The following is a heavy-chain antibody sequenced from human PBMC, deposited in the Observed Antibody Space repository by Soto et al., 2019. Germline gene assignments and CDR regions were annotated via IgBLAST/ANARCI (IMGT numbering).Heavy chain of an antibody. CDR3: ARHDRRIAAAGYYYYGMDV. CDR1: GGSISSSSYY. Sequence: SETLSLTCTVSGGSISSSSYYWGWIRQPPGKGLEWIGSIYYSGSTYYNPSLKSRVTISVDTSKNQFSLKLSSVTAADTAAYYCARHDRRIAAAGYYYYGMDVWGQGTTVTVSS. J-gene: IGHJ6*02. V-gene: IGHV4-39*01. CDR2: IYYSGST. D-gene: IGHD6-13*01.